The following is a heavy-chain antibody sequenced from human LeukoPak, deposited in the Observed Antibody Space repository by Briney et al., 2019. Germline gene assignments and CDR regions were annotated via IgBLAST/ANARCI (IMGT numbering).Heavy chain of an antibody. CDR3: STASITHTRDP. CDR1: GYTFTDFY. CDR2: INPYSGAT. V-gene: IGHV1-2*02. Sequence: ASVKDSCQTSGYTFTDFYLNWVRQAPGQGLQWMGWINPYSGATISAERFQGRMTMTWDASIGTAYMQLTRLRSDDTAVYYCSTASITHTRDPWGQGTLVTVSS. J-gene: IGHJ5*02. D-gene: IGHD6-6*01.